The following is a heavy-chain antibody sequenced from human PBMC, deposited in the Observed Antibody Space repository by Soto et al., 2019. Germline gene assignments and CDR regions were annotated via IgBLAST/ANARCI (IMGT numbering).Heavy chain of an antibody. D-gene: IGHD3-10*01. J-gene: IGHJ4*02. Sequence: QVQLVESGGGVVQPGRSLRLSCAASGFTFSSYGMHWVRQAPGKGLERVAVISYDGSNKYYADSVKGRFTISRDNSKNTLYLQMNSLRAEDTAVYYCARPPESGSYRGSYFDYWGQGTLVTVSS. V-gene: IGHV3-30*03. CDR2: ISYDGSNK. CDR3: ARPPESGSYRGSYFDY. CDR1: GFTFSSYG.